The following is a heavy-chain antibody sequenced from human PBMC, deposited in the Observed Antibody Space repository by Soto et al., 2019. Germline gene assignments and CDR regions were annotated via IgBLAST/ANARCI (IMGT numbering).Heavy chain of an antibody. D-gene: IGHD5-18*01. CDR3: ARLHSHGTYGMDV. Sequence: ASVKVSCKASGGSFTYTLSWVRQAPGQGLEWMGGIIPIFGTTNYAQKFHGRVTITADESTKTAYMELSTLRSEDTAVYYCARLHSHGTYGMDVWCQGTTLTVSS. J-gene: IGHJ6*02. CDR1: GGSFTYT. CDR2: IIPIFGTT. V-gene: IGHV1-69*13.